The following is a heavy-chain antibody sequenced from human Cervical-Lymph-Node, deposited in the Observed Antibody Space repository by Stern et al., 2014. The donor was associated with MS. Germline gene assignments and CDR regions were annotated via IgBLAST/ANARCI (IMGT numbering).Heavy chain of an antibody. CDR3: ARPPPRRKWDDPNYGMDV. V-gene: IGHV5-51*03. CDR1: GYTFTHNW. J-gene: IGHJ6*02. Sequence: EVHLVESGAEVKKPGESLKISCKGSGYTFTHNWIAWVRQMPGKGLEWMGIIYPEDTDDRNTRPLQGGGPISADKSSSAAYLQGSSRRAAESAGYYCARPPPRRKWDDPNYGMDVWGQGTTGTVSS. D-gene: IGHD1-1*01. CDR2: IYPEDTDD.